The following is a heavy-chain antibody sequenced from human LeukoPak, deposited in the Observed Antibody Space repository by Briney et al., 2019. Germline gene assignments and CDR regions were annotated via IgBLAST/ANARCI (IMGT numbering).Heavy chain of an antibody. J-gene: IGHJ4*02. CDR2: IYHTGDA. V-gene: IGHV4-4*02. D-gene: IGHD1-14*01. CDR3: AYNRNFALDN. CDR1: GASINSHSW. Sequence: PSETLSLTCAVSGASINSHSWWSWVRQPPGKGLEWIGEIYHTGDANYKPSLRSRVTMSVDTSKNHFSLKLTSVTAADTAVYNCAYNRNFALDNWGQGTLVTVSS.